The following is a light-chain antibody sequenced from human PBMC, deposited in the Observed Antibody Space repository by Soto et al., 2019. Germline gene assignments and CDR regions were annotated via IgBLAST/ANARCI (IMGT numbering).Light chain of an antibody. CDR1: QSVSSRS. V-gene: IGKV3-20*01. Sequence: EIVLTQSPGTLSLSPGERATLSCRASQSVSSRSLAWYQQKPGQAPRLLISDASNRAADIPDRFSGSGSGTDFTLTINRLEPEDFAVYYCQQYAGSPRTFGQGTQVEIQ. CDR2: DAS. CDR3: QQYAGSPRT. J-gene: IGKJ1*01.